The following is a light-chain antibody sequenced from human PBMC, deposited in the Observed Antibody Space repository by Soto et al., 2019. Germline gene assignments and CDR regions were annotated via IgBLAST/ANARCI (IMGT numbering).Light chain of an antibody. V-gene: IGKV1-39*01. CDR1: QNIFTS. CDR2: AAS. J-gene: IGKJ2*01. Sequence: IQGTQSPSSLSASVGDRVTITCRASQNIFTSLNWYQQRPGKAPNLLIYAASNLQSGVPSRFSGSGSGTDFTLTISSLQPEDFAIYYCQHSYSSPTFGQGTKLEIK. CDR3: QHSYSSPT.